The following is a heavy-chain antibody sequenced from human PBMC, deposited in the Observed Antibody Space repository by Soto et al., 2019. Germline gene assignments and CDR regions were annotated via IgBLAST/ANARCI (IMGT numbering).Heavy chain of an antibody. D-gene: IGHD3-22*01. J-gene: IGHJ5*02. CDR1: GGSISDGYY. V-gene: IGHV4-31*03. CDR3: ARRDRSGFSYWLDT. CDR2: ISDSGST. Sequence: SETLSLTCTVSGGSISDGYYWSWIRQHPGKGLEWIGSISDSGSTSYNPSLKSRLTISVDTSKNQFSLNLRSVTAADTAVYYWARRDRSGFSYWLDTWGQGTLVTVSS.